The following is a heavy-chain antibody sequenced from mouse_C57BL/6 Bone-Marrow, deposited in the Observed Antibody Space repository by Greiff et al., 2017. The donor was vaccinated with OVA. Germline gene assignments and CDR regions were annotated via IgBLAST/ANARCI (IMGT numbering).Heavy chain of an antibody. CDR2: IYPGSGST. J-gene: IGHJ4*01. V-gene: IGHV1-55*01. Sequence: VKLQQPGAELVKPGASVKMSCKASGYTFTSYWITWVKQRPGQGLEWIGDIYPGSGSTNYNEKFKSKATLTVDTSSSTAYMQLSSLTSEDSAVYYCARRNDGPHYYAMDYWGQGPSVTVSS. CDR1: GYTFTSYW. CDR3: ARRNDGPHYYAMDY. D-gene: IGHD2-14*01.